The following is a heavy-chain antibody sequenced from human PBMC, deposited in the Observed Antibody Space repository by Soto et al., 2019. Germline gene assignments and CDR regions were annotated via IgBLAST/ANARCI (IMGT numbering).Heavy chain of an antibody. V-gene: IGHV1-18*01. CDR3: ARDHSGSWHRHFDY. CDR1: GYTFTNYG. Sequence: QVQLVQSGAEVKKPGASVKVSCKASGYTFTNYGIIWVRQAPGQGLEWMGWISAYNGNTNYAQKLQGRVTMTTDASTGTAYMELRSLRSDATALYYCARDHSGSWHRHFDYWGQGTLVTVSS. CDR2: ISAYNGNT. D-gene: IGHD6-13*01. J-gene: IGHJ4*02.